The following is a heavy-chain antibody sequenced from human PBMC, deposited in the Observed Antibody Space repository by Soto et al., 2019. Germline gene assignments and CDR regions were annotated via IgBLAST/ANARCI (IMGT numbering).Heavy chain of an antibody. CDR3: VRDSGRGFYFDY. V-gene: IGHV3-72*01. D-gene: IGHD3-10*01. CDR1: GFTFSDHY. CDR2: IRNRPNSYTT. Sequence: EVQLVESGGGLVQPGGSLRLSCAASGFTFSDHYMDWVRQAPGKGLEWVGRIRNRPNSYTTQYAASVKGRFAVLRDDSENLVYLKMNDLKTEGTAVYYCVRDSGRGFYFDYWGQGAQVTVSS. J-gene: IGHJ4*02.